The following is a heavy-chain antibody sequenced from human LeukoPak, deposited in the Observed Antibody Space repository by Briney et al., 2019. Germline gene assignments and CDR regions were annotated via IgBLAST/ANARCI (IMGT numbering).Heavy chain of an antibody. V-gene: IGHV4-59*08. CDR2: IYYSGST. Sequence: SETLSLTFTVSGGSISSYYWSWIRQPPGKGLEWIGYIYYSGSTNYNPSLKSRVTISEDTSKNHFSLKLSSVTAADTAVYYCARSYSSGSNWFDPWGQGTLVTVSS. D-gene: IGHD6-25*01. CDR1: GGSISSYY. J-gene: IGHJ5*02. CDR3: ARSYSSGSNWFDP.